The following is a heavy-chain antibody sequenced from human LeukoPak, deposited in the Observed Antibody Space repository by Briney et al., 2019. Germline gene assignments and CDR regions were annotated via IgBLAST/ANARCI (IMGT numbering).Heavy chain of an antibody. D-gene: IGHD3-10*01. CDR1: GFTFSSYA. CDR3: ARSLLFRVGELSTAIDY. J-gene: IGHJ4*02. V-gene: IGHV3-30*04. CDR2: ISYDGSNK. Sequence: PGRSLRLSCAASGFTFSSYAMHWVRQAPGKGLEWVAVISYDGSNKYYADSVKGQFTISRDNSKNTLYLQMNSLRAEDTAVYYCARSLLFRVGELSTAIDYWGQGTLVTVSS.